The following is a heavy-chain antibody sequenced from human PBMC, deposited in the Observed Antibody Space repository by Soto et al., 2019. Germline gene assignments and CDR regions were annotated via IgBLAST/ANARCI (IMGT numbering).Heavy chain of an antibody. D-gene: IGHD3-10*01. Sequence: ASVKVSCKASGYSFTGYYMHWVRQAPGQGLEWMGWINPNSGGTNYAQKFQGWVTMTRDTSISTAYMELSRLRSDDTAVYYCARAPSFGGFDYWGQGTLVTVSS. J-gene: IGHJ4*02. V-gene: IGHV1-2*04. CDR1: GYSFTGYY. CDR2: INPNSGGT. CDR3: ARAPSFGGFDY.